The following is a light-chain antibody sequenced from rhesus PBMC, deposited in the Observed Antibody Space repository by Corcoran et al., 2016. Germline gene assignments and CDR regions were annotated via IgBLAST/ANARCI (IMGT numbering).Light chain of an antibody. J-gene: IGKJ4*01. Sequence: DIQMTQSPSSLSASVGDKVTITCRASQGIGNALARYQQQPGNAPNLLIYSASPLQSGVPSRFSGSGSGTDFSLTISSLQPEDFAVYYCQQRNSYPLTFGGGTKVEI. CDR3: QQRNSYPLT. CDR2: SAS. CDR1: QGIGNA. V-gene: IGKV1-33*01.